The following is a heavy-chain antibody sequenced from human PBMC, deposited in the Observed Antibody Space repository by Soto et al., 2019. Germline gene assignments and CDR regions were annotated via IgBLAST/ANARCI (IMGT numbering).Heavy chain of an antibody. V-gene: IGHV4-34*01. CDR2: INHSGST. Sequence: QVQLQQWGAGLLKPSETLSLTCAVYGGSVSGYYWNWIRQPPGKGLEWMGEINHSGSTNYNPSLKNRVTISVDTSKNQFSLKLSSVTAADTAVYYCARGWGRIFDYLGQGTLVTVSS. J-gene: IGHJ4*02. CDR3: ARGWGRIFDY. CDR1: GGSVSGYY. D-gene: IGHD7-27*01.